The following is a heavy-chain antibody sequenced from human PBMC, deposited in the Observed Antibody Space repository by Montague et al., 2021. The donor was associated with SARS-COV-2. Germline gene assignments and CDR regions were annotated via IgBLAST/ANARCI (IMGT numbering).Heavy chain of an antibody. D-gene: IGHD3-10*01. J-gene: IGHJ4*02. CDR3: SRGGGMIRGVVDF. Sequence: SLRLSCPASGFTFDDYGMSWVRQAPGKGPEWVSGISRSGDRTAYGDSVKGRFTISRDNAKSSLYLQMNSLTVEDTAFYHCSRGGGMIRGVVDFWGQGILVSVSS. CDR1: GFTFDDYG. CDR2: ISRSGDRT. V-gene: IGHV3-20*01.